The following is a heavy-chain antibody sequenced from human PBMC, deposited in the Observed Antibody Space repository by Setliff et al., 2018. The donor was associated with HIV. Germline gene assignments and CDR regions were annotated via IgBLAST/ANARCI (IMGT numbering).Heavy chain of an antibody. V-gene: IGHV1-18*01. CDR2: ISPYNGHT. CDR1: GYTFISYG. Sequence: ASVKVSCKASGYTFISYGISWVRQAPGQGLEWMGWISPYNGHTNYAQKVQGRVTMTRDTFTSTAYVELRSLRSDDTAVYYCARDGVSIVVVPAAIHYYYYMDVWGKGTTVTVSS. D-gene: IGHD2-2*02. J-gene: IGHJ6*03. CDR3: ARDGVSIVVVPAAIHYYYYMDV.